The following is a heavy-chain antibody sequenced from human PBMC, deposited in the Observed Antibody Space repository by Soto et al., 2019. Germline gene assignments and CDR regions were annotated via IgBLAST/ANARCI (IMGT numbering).Heavy chain of an antibody. CDR2: IYYSGQT. CDR3: ARHGSS. Sequence: PSETLSLTCIVSGVSISCSSYYWGWIRQPPGKGLEWIGSIYYSGQTYYNPSLKSRVTISVDRSKNQFSLNLTSVTATDTAFYYCARHGSSWGQGTLVTVSS. J-gene: IGHJ5*02. V-gene: IGHV4-39*01. CDR1: GVSISCSSYY.